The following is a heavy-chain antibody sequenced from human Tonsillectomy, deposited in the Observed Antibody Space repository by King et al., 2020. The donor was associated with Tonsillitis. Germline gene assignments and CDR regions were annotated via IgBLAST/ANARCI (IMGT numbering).Heavy chain of an antibody. D-gene: IGHD1-26*01. V-gene: IGHV3-30*01. Sequence: VQLVESGGGVVQPGRSLRLSCAASGFIFRVLGMHWVRQTPGKGLEWVADISVDGNKEYYGDSVRGRLTISRDNSENTLDLQMNSLTAEDTAVYYCARDNYAYSGSFHGYWGQGTLVTVSS. CDR1: GFIFRVLG. CDR2: ISVDGNKE. J-gene: IGHJ4*02. CDR3: ARDNYAYSGSFHGY.